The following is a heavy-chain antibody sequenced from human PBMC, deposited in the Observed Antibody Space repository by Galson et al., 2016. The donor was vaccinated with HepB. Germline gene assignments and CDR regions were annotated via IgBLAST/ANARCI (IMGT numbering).Heavy chain of an antibody. CDR3: ARAGGSGSPSYYFDY. V-gene: IGHV4-61*02. CDR2: IYTSGST. D-gene: IGHD3-10*01. Sequence: TLSLTCTVSGGSISSGNYYWSWIRQPAGKGLEWIGRIYTSGSTNYNPSLKSRVTVSVDTSKNQFSLNLSSVTAADTAVYYCARAGGSGSPSYYFDYWGRGTLVTVSS. CDR1: GGSISSGNYY. J-gene: IGHJ4*02.